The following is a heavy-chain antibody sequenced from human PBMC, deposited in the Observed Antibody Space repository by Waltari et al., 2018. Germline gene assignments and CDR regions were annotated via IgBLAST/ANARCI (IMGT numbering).Heavy chain of an antibody. D-gene: IGHD3-3*01. CDR2: IKHSGST. V-gene: IGHV4-34*01. CDR3: ARSDYDFWSGSRGLFDY. Sequence: QVQLQQWGAGLLKPSEPLSLTCAVHGGSFSGYYRSWIRQPPRKGLGWIGEIKHSGSTKYNPSLKSRVTISVDTSKSQFSLKLSSVTAADTAVYYCARSDYDFWSGSRGLFDYWGQGTLVTVSS. J-gene: IGHJ4*02. CDR1: GGSFSGYY.